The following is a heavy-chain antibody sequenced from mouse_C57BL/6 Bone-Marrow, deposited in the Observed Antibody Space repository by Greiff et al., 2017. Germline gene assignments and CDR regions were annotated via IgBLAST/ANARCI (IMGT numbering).Heavy chain of an antibody. CDR3: ARQGYDLYAMDY. D-gene: IGHD2-3*01. CDR2: ISGGGGNT. Sequence: EVMLVESGGGLVKPGGSLKLSCAASGFTFSSYTMSWVRQTPEKRLEWVATISGGGGNTYYPDSVKGRFTISRDNAKNTLYLQMSSLRSEDTALYYCARQGYDLYAMDYLGQGTSVTVSS. V-gene: IGHV5-9*01. CDR1: GFTFSSYT. J-gene: IGHJ4*01.